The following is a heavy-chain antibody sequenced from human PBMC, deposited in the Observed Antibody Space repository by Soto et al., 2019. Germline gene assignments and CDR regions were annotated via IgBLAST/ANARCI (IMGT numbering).Heavy chain of an antibody. D-gene: IGHD6-13*01. Sequence: QVQLVQSGAEVKKPGASVKVSCKASGYTFTSYGISWVRQAPGQGLEWMGWISAYNGNKKYAQKSQGRVTMTTDTSTSTAYMELRSLTSDDTAVYYCASDLILGLAAGWGQGTLVTVSS. CDR1: GYTFTSYG. J-gene: IGHJ4*01. CDR3: ASDLILGLAAG. CDR2: ISAYNGNK. V-gene: IGHV1-18*01.